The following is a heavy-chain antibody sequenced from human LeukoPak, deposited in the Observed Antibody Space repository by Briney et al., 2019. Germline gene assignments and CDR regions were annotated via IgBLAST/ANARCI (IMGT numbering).Heavy chain of an antibody. J-gene: IGHJ4*02. CDR3: ARLAVTTSDY. CDR2: INHSGST. Sequence: PSETLSLTCAVYGGSFSGYYWSWIRQPPGKGLEWIGEINHSGSTNYNPSLKSRVTISVDTSKNQFSLKLSSVTAADTAVYYCARLAVTTSDYWGQGTLVTVSS. CDR1: GGSFSGYY. D-gene: IGHD4-17*01. V-gene: IGHV4-34*01.